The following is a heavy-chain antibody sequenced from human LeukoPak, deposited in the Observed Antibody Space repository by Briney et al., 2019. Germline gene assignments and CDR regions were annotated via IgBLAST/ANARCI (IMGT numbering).Heavy chain of an antibody. CDR3: ARYQLTGYFDY. CDR2: IYSGGST. D-gene: IGHD7-27*01. Sequence: PGGSLRLSCAASGFTVSSNYMSWVRQAPGKGLEWVSVIYSGGSTYYADSVKGRFTISRDNSKNTLYLQMNSLRAEDTAVYYCARYQLTGYFDYWGQGTLVTVSS. CDR1: GFTVSSNY. V-gene: IGHV3-53*01. J-gene: IGHJ4*02.